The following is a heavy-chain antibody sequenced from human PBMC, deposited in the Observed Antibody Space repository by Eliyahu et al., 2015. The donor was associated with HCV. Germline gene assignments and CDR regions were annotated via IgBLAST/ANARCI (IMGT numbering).Heavy chain of an antibody. CDR1: GFTFSNXN. CDR3: ARDRDEGGATAPPYYFHGMDV. D-gene: IGHD4/OR15-4a*01. V-gene: IGHV3-21*01. J-gene: IGHJ6*02. Sequence: EVQLVESGGGLVKPGGGPXXLSCXASGFTFSNXNLNWVRQAPGQGLEWLASISSGSTYIYYAESLRGRFTISRDNAKNSLYLRLNLLRVEDTAVYYCARDRDEGGATAPPYYFHGMDVWGQGTTVTVSS. CDR2: ISSGSTYI.